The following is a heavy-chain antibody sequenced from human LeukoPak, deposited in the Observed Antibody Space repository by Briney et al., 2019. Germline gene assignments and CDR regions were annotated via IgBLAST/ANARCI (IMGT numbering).Heavy chain of an antibody. CDR3: ALLTVASDFDY. J-gene: IGHJ4*02. CDR2: IHSSGTVK. CDR1: RFPFSIYE. Sequence: GGSLRLSCVVSRFPFSIYEMNWVRPAPGKGLEWVSNIHSSGTVKYYSDSVKGRFSISRDNAKSSLYLQMNSLRVEDTAVYYCALLTVASDFDYWGQGALVTVSS. D-gene: IGHD5-12*01. V-gene: IGHV3-48*03.